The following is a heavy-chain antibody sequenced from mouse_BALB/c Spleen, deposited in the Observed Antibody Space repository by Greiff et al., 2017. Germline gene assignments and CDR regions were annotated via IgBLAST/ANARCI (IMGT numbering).Heavy chain of an antibody. Sequence: EVKLQESGGGLVKPGGSLKLSCAASGFTFSSYAMSWVRQTPEKRLEWVASISSGGSTYYPDSVKGRFTISRDNARNILYLQMSSLRSEDTAMYYCARVIYDGYYHYAMDYWGQGTSVTVSS. D-gene: IGHD2-3*01. V-gene: IGHV5-6-5*01. CDR3: ARVIYDGYYHYAMDY. CDR2: ISSGGST. J-gene: IGHJ4*01. CDR1: GFTFSSYA.